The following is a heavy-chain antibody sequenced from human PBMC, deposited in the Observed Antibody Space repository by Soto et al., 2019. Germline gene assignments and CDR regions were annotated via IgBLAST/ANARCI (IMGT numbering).Heavy chain of an antibody. CDR2: IYYSGST. J-gene: IGHJ6*03. CDR1: GGSISSGGYY. Sequence: SETLSLTCTVSGGSISSGGYYWSWIRQHPGKGLEWIGYIYYSGSTYYNPSLKSRVTISVDTSKNQFSLKLSSVTAADTAVYYCARGVRPSGYYYYYMDVWGKGTTVTVSS. V-gene: IGHV4-31*03. CDR3: ARGVRPSGYYYYYMDV. D-gene: IGHD3-10*01.